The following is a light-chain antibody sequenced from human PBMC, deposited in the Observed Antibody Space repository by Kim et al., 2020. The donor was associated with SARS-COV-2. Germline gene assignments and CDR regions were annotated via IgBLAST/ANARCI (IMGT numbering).Light chain of an antibody. V-gene: IGKV3-20*01. CDR2: DAS. CDR3: QQYGDSPKT. Sequence: EIVLTQSPDTLSLFPGETATLSCRASQRVTGTYLAWYQQKPGQAPKLLISDASIRAAGMPDRFSGSGYGTDFTLNISRVEPGDSAVYHCQQYGDSPKTFGHGTKVEI. J-gene: IGKJ1*01. CDR1: QRVTGTY.